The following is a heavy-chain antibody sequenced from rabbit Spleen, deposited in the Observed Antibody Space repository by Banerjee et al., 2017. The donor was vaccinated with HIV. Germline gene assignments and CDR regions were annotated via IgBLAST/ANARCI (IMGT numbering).Heavy chain of an antibody. Sequence: QEQLEESGGGLVKPEGSLTLTCKASGFSFSDRDVMCWVRQAPGKGLEWIACIYTSSGSTRYASWAKGRFTISKTSSTTVTLQLNSLTAADTATYFCARAPNGGDFDDILKLWGPGTLVTVS. J-gene: IGHJ4*01. D-gene: IGHD2-1*01. V-gene: IGHV1S45*01. CDR3: ARAPNGGDFDDILKL. CDR2: IYTSSGST. CDR1: GFSFSDRDV.